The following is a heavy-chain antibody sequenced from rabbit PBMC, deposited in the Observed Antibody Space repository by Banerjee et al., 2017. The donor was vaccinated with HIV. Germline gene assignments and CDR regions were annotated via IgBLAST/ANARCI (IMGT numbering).Heavy chain of an antibody. Sequence: QEQLVESGGGLVQPEGSLTLTCTASGFSFSSRYYMCWVRQAPGKGLEWIGCIAAGKGTTDYASWVSGRFTISSDNAQNIVHLQMNSLTAADTATYFCARTRYDDYGDSRWLDLWGQGTLVTVS. CDR2: IAAGKGTT. J-gene: IGHJ5*01. CDR1: GFSFSSRYY. CDR3: ARTRYDDYGDSRWLDL. D-gene: IGHD2-1*01. V-gene: IGHV1S47*01.